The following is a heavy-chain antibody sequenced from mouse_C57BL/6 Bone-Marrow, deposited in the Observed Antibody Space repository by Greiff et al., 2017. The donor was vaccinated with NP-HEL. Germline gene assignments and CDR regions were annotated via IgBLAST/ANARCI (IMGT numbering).Heavy chain of an antibody. J-gene: IGHJ2*01. D-gene: IGHD2-4*01. CDR2: IYPGDGDT. CDR3: FYDYDVGCDY. Sequence: QVQLQQSGPELVKPGASVKISCKASGYAFSSSWMNWVKQRPGKGLEWIGRIYPGDGDTNYNGKFKGKATLTADKSSSTAYMQLSSLTSEDSAVYFCFYDYDVGCDYWGQGTTLTVSS. CDR1: GYAFSSSW. V-gene: IGHV1-82*01.